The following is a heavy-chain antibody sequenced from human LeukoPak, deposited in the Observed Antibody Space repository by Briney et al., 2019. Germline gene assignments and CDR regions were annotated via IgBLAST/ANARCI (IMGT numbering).Heavy chain of an antibody. CDR2: IYYSGST. Sequence: SETLSLTCTVSGGSISSYYWSWIRQPPGKGLEWIGYIYYSGSTNYNPSLKSRVTISVDTSKNQFSLKLSSVTAADTAVYYCAREPAYGDYPGWFDYWGQGTLVTVS. CDR3: AREPAYGDYPGWFDY. V-gene: IGHV4-59*01. D-gene: IGHD4-17*01. CDR1: GGSISSYY. J-gene: IGHJ4*02.